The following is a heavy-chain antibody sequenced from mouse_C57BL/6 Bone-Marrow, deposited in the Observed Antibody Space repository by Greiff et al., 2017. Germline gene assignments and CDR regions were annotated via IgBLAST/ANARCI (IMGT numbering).Heavy chain of an antibody. D-gene: IGHD2-2*01. CDR1: GYTFTSYW. J-gene: IGHJ3*01. CDR3: ARGRPLVTY. V-gene: IGHV1-7*01. CDR2: INPSSGFT. Sequence: VQLQESGAELAKPGASVKLSCKASGYTFTSYWMHWVKQRPGQGLEWIGYINPSSGFTKYNQKFKDKATLTVDNSSSTAYMQLSSLTYEDSAVYYCARGRPLVTYWGQWTVVAVSA.